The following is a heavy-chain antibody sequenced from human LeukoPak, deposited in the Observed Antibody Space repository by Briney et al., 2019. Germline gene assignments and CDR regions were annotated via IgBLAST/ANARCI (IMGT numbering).Heavy chain of an antibody. CDR2: IKQDGSEK. D-gene: IGHD3-3*01. J-gene: IGHJ4*02. CDR1: GFTFSSYW. Sequence: GGSLRLSCAASGFTFSSYWMSWVRQAPGKGLEWVANIKQDGSEKYYVDSVKGRFTISRDNARNSLYLQMNSLRAEDAAVDYCARDTTIFGVVTTSFDYWGQGTLVTVSS. V-gene: IGHV3-7*01. CDR3: ARDTTIFGVVTTSFDY.